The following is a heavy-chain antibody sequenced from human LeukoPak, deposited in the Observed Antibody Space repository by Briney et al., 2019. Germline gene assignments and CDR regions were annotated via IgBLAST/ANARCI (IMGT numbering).Heavy chain of an antibody. CDR3: ARHSYYYNSGTYFFDY. J-gene: IGHJ4*02. V-gene: IGHV4-39*01. CDR1: GGSISSSVFY. CDR2: ISFSGNT. D-gene: IGHD3-10*01. Sequence: SETLSLTCTVSGGSISSSVFYWGWVRQPPGKGLEWVGSISFSGNTYQNPSLKSRVTISVDTSKNQFSLKLTSVTAADTAVYYCARHSYYYNSGTYFFDYWGQGTLVTVSS.